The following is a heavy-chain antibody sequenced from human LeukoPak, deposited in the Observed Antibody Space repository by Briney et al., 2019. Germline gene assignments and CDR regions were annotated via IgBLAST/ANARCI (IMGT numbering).Heavy chain of an antibody. CDR1: GASIENHY. V-gene: IGHV4-4*07. CDR3: AKEGAAAGPDFAL. Sequence: PSETLSLTCTVSGASIENHYWSWIRQPAGKGLEWIGRFEPSGTTKYNPSLKSRITMSVDTSKNQFSLELNSVTAADTAVYYCAKEGAAAGPDFALWGQGTLVIVSS. J-gene: IGHJ4*02. D-gene: IGHD6-13*01. CDR2: FEPSGTT.